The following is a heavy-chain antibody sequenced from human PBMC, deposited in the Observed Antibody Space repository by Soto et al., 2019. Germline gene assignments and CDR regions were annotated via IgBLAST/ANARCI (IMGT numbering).Heavy chain of an antibody. CDR3: VRVTGGHDSGGNYMDV. V-gene: IGHV1-69*08. CDR1: GGTLSSYS. J-gene: IGHJ6*03. D-gene: IGHD5-12*01. Sequence: QVQLVQSGPEVKKPGSSVKVSCKTSGGTLSSYSISWVRQAPGQGLEGVGKIITFVGKANVAQQFQGRVTITADRSTDTTYMELRRLTSDDTAVYYCVRVTGGHDSGGNYMDVWGTGTTVTVSS. CDR2: IITFVGKA.